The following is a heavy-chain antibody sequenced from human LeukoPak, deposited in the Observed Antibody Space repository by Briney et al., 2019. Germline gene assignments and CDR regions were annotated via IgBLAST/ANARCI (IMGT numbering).Heavy chain of an antibody. V-gene: IGHV4-39*01. Sequence: SETLSLTCTVSGGSISSSSYYWGWIRQPPGKGLEWIGSIYYSGSTYYNPSLKSRVTISVDTSKNQFSLKPSSVTAADTAVYYCARHYGGVDCSSTSCYRRYYYYYMDVWGKGTTVTVSS. D-gene: IGHD2-2*02. J-gene: IGHJ6*03. CDR3: ARHYGGVDCSSTSCYRRYYYYYMDV. CDR2: IYYSGST. CDR1: GGSISSSSYY.